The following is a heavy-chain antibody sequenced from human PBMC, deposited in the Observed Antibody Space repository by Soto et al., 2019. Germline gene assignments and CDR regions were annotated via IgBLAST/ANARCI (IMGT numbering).Heavy chain of an antibody. CDR2: ISYDGTNK. CDR3: ARDPKTAGGQHWAFNYFDS. V-gene: IGHV3-30-3*01. D-gene: IGHD2-21*02. J-gene: IGHJ4*02. Sequence: GGSLRLSCAASGFSFSISPMHWVRQAPGKGPEWVALISYDGTNKFYADSVKGRFTISRDNSKSTLYLQVDSLRPEDAAVYYCARDPKTAGGQHWAFNYFDSWGQGTLVTVYS. CDR1: GFSFSISP.